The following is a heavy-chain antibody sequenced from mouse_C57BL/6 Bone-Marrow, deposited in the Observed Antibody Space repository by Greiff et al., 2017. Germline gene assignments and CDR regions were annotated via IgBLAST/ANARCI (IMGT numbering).Heavy chain of an antibody. D-gene: IGHD1-1*01. J-gene: IGHJ4*01. V-gene: IGHV5-9*01. CDR1: GFTFSSYT. CDR2: ISGGGGNT. CDR3: ARRRSTGGYAMDY. Sequence: EVQGVESGGGLVKPGGSLKLSCAASGFTFSSYTMSWVRQTPEKRLEWVATISGGGGNTYYPDSVKGRFTISRDNAKNTLYLQMSSLRSEDTALYYGARRRSTGGYAMDYWGQGTSVTVSS.